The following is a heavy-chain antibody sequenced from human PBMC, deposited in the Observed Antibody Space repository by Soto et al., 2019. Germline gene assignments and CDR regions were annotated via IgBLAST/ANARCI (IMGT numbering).Heavy chain of an antibody. CDR1: GGTFSSYA. V-gene: IGHV1-69*13. CDR2: IIPIFGTA. D-gene: IGHD3-22*01. Sequence: SVKVSCKASGGTFSSYAISWVRQAPGQGLEWMGGIIPIFGTANYAQKFQGRVTITADESTSTAYMELSSLRSEDTAVYYCARDQIVVPRKGGLYHYYYGMDVWGQGTTVTV. CDR3: ARDQIVVPRKGGLYHYYYGMDV. J-gene: IGHJ6*02.